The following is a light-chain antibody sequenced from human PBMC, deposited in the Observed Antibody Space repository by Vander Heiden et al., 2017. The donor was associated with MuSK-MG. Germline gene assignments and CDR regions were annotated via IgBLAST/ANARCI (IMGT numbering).Light chain of an antibody. J-gene: IGLJ2*01. CDR2: DVT. CDR3: CSYAGTYVV. V-gene: IGLV2-11*01. Sequence: VSISCSGTSSDVGGHNYISWYQHHPGKAPKFIIYDVTKRPSGVPDRFSGSKSGNTASLTISGLQADDEADYYCCSYAGTYVVFGGGTKLTVL. CDR1: SSDVGGHNY.